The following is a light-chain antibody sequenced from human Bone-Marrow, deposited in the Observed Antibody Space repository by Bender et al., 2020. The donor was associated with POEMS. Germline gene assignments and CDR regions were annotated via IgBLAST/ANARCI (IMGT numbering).Light chain of an antibody. V-gene: IGLV3-21*02. Sequence: YVLTQPPSMSVAPGQTARISCGGDNIGRHLVHWYQQRPGQAPVLVVYDDSDRPSGIPERFSGSNSANTATLTITRVEAGDQADYYCQVWDSSNDHPMVFGGGTKLTVL. CDR2: DDS. CDR3: QVWDSSNDHPMV. J-gene: IGLJ2*01. CDR1: NIGRHL.